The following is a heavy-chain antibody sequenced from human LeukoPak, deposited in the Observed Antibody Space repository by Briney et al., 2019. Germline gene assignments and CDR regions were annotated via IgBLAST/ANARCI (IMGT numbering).Heavy chain of an antibody. D-gene: IGHD6-6*01. V-gene: IGHV4-34*01. CDR1: GGSFSGYY. CDR2: INHSGST. Sequence: SETLSLTCAVYGGSFSGYYWSWIRQPPGKGLEWIREINHSGSTNYNPSLKSRVTISVDTSKNQFSLKLSSVTAADTAVYYCARVLRQLVRYYYYYMDVWGKGTTVTVSS. J-gene: IGHJ6*03. CDR3: ARVLRQLVRYYYYYMDV.